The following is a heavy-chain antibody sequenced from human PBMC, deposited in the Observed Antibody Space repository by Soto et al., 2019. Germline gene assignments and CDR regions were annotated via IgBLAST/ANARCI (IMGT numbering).Heavy chain of an antibody. J-gene: IGHJ4*02. Sequence: GWSLRLCCAASGFTFSSYGVHWVRQAPGKGLEWVAVISYDGSNKYYADSVKGRFTISRDNSKNTLYLQMNSLRAEDTAVYYCAKSYSSGWDFDYWGQGTLVTVSS. V-gene: IGHV3-30*18. CDR2: ISYDGSNK. CDR3: AKSYSSGWDFDY. D-gene: IGHD6-19*01. CDR1: GFTFSSYG.